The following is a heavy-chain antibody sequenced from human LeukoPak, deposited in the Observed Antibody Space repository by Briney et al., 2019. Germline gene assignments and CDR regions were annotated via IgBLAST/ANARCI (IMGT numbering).Heavy chain of an antibody. Sequence: PGGSLRLSCAASGFTFSNYWMHWVRQAPGKGLEWVSGISGSVGSTYYADSVKGRFIISRDNSKNTLFLQMNSLTAEDTAVYYCAKDRIAFEYWGQGTLVTVSS. D-gene: IGHD6-13*01. CDR1: GFTFSNYW. V-gene: IGHV3-23*01. CDR3: AKDRIAFEY. J-gene: IGHJ4*02. CDR2: ISGSVGST.